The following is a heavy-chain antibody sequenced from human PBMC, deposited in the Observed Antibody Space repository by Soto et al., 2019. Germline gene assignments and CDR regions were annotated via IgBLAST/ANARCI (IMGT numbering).Heavy chain of an antibody. CDR3: ARDDYGVYSY. D-gene: IGHD4-17*01. J-gene: IGHJ4*02. V-gene: IGHV3-66*01. Sequence: PGGSLRLSCAASGVSVSTNHMSWVRQSPGKGLEWVSTTYIDGDTYYTDSVKGRFTISRDNSKNTVYLQMNSLRVEDAAVYYCARDDYGVYSYWGQGILVTVSS. CDR1: GVSVSTNH. CDR2: TYIDGDT.